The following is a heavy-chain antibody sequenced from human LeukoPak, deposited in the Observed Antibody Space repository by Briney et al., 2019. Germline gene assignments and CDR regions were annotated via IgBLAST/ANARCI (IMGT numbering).Heavy chain of an antibody. Sequence: SQTLSLTCTVSGGSISSGDYYWSWIRQPPGTGLEWIEYIYYSGSTYYNPSLKSRFTISVNTSKNQFSLKLNSVTAADTAVYYCAREVPWVWNFDLWGRGTLVTVSS. CDR1: GGSISSGDYY. J-gene: IGHJ2*01. D-gene: IGHD1-26*01. CDR2: IYYSGST. CDR3: AREVPWVWNFDL. V-gene: IGHV4-30-4*01.